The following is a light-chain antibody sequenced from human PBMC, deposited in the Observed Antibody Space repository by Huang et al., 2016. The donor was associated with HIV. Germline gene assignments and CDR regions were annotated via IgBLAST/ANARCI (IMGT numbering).Light chain of an antibody. J-gene: IGKJ1*01. CDR3: QQYYSTPPT. Sequence: DIVMTQSPDSLAVSLGERATINCKSSQSVLYNSNNKNYLVWYQQKPGQPPKLLIYWASTRESGVPDRVSGSGSGTDFTLTISSLQAEDVALYYCQQYYSTPPTFGQGTKVEIK. V-gene: IGKV4-1*01. CDR2: WAS. CDR1: QSVLYNSNNKNY.